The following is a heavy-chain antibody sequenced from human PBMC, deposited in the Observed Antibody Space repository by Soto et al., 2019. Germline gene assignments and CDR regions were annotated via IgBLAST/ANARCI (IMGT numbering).Heavy chain of an antibody. CDR3: ARGGYCSGGSCYFLDYYYYMDV. Sequence: SATLSLTCTVSGGSISSYYWSWIRQPPGKELEGIGYIYYSGSTNYNPSLKSRVTISVDTSKNQFSLKLSSVTAADTAVYYCARGGYCSGGSCYFLDYYYYMDVWGKGTTVTVSS. J-gene: IGHJ6*03. D-gene: IGHD2-15*01. CDR2: IYYSGST. V-gene: IGHV4-59*08. CDR1: GGSISSYY.